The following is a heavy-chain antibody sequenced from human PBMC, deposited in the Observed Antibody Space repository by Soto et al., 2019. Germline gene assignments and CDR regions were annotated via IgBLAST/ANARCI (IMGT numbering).Heavy chain of an antibody. CDR1: GYSFTSYW. CDR2: IYPGDSDT. J-gene: IGHJ5*02. CDR3: ARGGLDYDFWSADLGRSDWLDP. Sequence: GESLKISCKGSGYSFTSYWIGWVRQMPGKGLEWMGIIYPGDSDTRYSPSFQGQVTISAGKSISTAYLQWSSLKASDTAMYYCARGGLDYDFWSADLGRSDWLDPWGEVTMIAVYS. V-gene: IGHV5-51*01. D-gene: IGHD3-3*01.